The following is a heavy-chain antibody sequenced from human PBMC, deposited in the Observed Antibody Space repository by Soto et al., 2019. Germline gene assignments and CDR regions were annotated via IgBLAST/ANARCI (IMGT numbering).Heavy chain of an antibody. D-gene: IGHD3-10*01. CDR2: ISYDGSNK. J-gene: IGHJ6*02. CDR1: GFTFSSYG. Sequence: GGSLRLSXAASGFTFSSYGMHWVRQAPGKGLEWVAVISYDGSNKYYADSVKGRFTISRDNSKNTLYLQMNSLRAEDTAVYYCAKDRGAYYYYGMDVWGQGTTVTVSS. V-gene: IGHV3-30*18. CDR3: AKDRGAYYYYGMDV.